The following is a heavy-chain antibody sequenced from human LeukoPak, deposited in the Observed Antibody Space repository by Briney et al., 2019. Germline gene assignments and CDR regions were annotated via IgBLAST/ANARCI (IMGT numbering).Heavy chain of an antibody. CDR2: INHSGST. CDR3: ASVNSTPYP. J-gene: IGHJ4*02. CDR1: GGSFSGYY. Sequence: PSETLSLTCAVYGGSFSGYYWSWIRQPPGKGLEWIGEINHSGSTNYNPSLKSRVTISVDTSKNQFSLKLGSVTAADTAVYYCASVNSTPYPWGQGTLVTVSS. D-gene: IGHD2-15*01. V-gene: IGHV4-34*01.